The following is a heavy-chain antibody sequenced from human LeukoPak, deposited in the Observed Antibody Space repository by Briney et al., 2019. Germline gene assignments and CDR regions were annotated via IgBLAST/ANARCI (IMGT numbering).Heavy chain of an antibody. CDR3: ARNSSDWYGYMDV. Sequence: GASVKVSCKASGYTVTSYGISWVRQAPGQGLESMGWISTYNGYANYAQKLQGRVTMTTETSTSTAYMELRSLRSDDTAVYYCARNSSDWYGYMDVWGKGTKVTFSS. CDR2: ISTYNGYA. V-gene: IGHV1-18*01. J-gene: IGHJ6*04. D-gene: IGHD6-19*01. CDR1: GYTVTSYG.